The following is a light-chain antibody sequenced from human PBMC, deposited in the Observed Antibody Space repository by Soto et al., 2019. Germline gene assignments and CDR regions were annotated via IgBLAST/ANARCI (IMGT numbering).Light chain of an antibody. Sequence: QSALTQPASVSGSPGQAITISCTGTSSDVGSYNLVSWYQQHPGKAPKLKIYEGSKRPSGVSNRFCGSKSGNTASLTISWRQTQDDADYYCCSYSGSSTIVVFGGGTKLTGL. V-gene: IGLV2-23*03. CDR1: SSDVGSYNL. J-gene: IGLJ2*01. CDR3: CSYSGSSTIVV. CDR2: EGS.